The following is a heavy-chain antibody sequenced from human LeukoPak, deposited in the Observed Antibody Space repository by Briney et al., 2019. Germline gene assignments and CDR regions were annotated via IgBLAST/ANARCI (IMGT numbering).Heavy chain of an antibody. V-gene: IGHV1-8*01. Sequence: GASVKVSCKASGYTFTSYDINWVRQATGQGLEWMGWTNPNSGNTGYAQKFQGRVTMTRNTSISTAYMELSSLRSEDTAVYYCARGGYSSGWYKLDFDYWGQGTLVTVSS. CDR3: ARGGYSSGWYKLDFDY. J-gene: IGHJ4*02. CDR1: GYTFTSYD. CDR2: TNPNSGNT. D-gene: IGHD6-19*01.